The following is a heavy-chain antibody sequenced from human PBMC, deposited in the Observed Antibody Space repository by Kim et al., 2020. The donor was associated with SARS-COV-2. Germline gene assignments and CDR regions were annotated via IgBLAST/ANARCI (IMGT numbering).Heavy chain of an antibody. CDR2: INHSGST. V-gene: IGHV4-34*01. J-gene: IGHJ5*02. CDR3: ARANRTKYSSGYDWFDP. D-gene: IGHD6-19*01. Sequence: SETLSLTCAVYGGSFSGYYWSWIRQPPGKGLEWIGEINHSGSTNYNPSLKSRVTISVDTSKNQFSLKLSSVTAADTAVYYCARANRTKYSSGYDWFDPWGQGTLVTVSS. CDR1: GGSFSGYY.